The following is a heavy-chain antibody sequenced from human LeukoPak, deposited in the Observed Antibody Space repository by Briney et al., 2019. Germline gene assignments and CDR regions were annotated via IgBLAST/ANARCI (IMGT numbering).Heavy chain of an antibody. J-gene: IGHJ4*02. CDR1: GYIFTGYF. CDR3: ARVKTLVGPTLF. D-gene: IGHD1-26*01. V-gene: IGHV1-2*02. Sequence: ASVKVSCKASGYIFTGYFIHWVRQAPGQGLEWVGWINPNSGGTNYAQKFQGRVTMTRDTSISTAYMELNSLRSDDTAVYYCARVKTLVGPTLFWGQGTLVTVSS. CDR2: INPNSGGT.